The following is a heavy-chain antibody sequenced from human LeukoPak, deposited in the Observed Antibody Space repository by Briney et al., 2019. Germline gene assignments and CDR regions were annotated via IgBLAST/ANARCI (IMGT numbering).Heavy chain of an antibody. CDR2: ISGSGSTT. D-gene: IGHD2-2*02. CDR1: RFTFSDYY. J-gene: IGHJ4*02. Sequence: GGSLRLSCAASRFTFSDYYMSWIRQAPGKGLEWVSYISGSGSTTYYADSVKGRFTISRDNAKNSLYLQMNSLRVEDTAVYYCAREEGGDCSRTSCYTSSWGQGTQVTVST. V-gene: IGHV3-11*01. CDR3: AREEGGDCSRTSCYTSS.